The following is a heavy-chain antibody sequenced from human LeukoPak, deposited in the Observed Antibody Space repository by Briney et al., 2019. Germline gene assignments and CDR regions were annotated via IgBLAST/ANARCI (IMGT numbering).Heavy chain of an antibody. Sequence: GGSLRLSCAASGFSFSNYEMNWVRQAPGKGLEWVSYIDRSGSTIHYEDSVKGRFTISRDNSKNTLYLQMNSLRAEDTAVYYCAKDSLWFGELSDYFDYWGQGTLVTVSS. CDR1: GFSFSNYE. CDR3: AKDSLWFGELSDYFDY. CDR2: IDRSGSTI. J-gene: IGHJ4*02. V-gene: IGHV3-48*03. D-gene: IGHD3-10*01.